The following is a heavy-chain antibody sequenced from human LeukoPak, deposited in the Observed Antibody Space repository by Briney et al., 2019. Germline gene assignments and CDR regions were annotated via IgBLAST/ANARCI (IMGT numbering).Heavy chain of an antibody. J-gene: IGHJ6*03. Sequence: SETLSLTCTVSGGSITSGDYYWSWIRQPPGKGLEWIGYIYYSGITYYNLSLRSRFTISVDKSKNQFSLKLSSVTAADTAVYYCATGSVLKGLQNYYYYYYMDVWGKGTTVTVSS. CDR2: IYYSGIT. CDR3: ATGSVLKGLQNYYYYYYMDV. D-gene: IGHD4-11*01. CDR1: GGSITSGDYY. V-gene: IGHV4-30-4*08.